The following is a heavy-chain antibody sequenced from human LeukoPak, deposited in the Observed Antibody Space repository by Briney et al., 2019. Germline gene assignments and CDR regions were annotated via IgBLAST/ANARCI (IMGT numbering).Heavy chain of an antibody. CDR2: ISGNGGST. CDR1: GFTFDAYV. V-gene: IGHV3-23*01. D-gene: IGHD3-16*01. Sequence: GGSLRLSCAASGFTFDAYVMSWVRQAPGKGLEWVSAISGNGGSTYYADSVKGRFTISRDNSKNTLYLQMNSLRAEDTAVYYCANGGWHLYYFDYWGQGTLVTVSS. J-gene: IGHJ4*02. CDR3: ANGGWHLYYFDY.